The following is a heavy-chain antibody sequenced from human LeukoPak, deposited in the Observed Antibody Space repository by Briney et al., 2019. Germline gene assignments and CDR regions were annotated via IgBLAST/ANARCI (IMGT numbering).Heavy chain of an antibody. V-gene: IGHV3-30*02. J-gene: IGHJ5*02. CDR2: VRYDGNDK. CDR3: AKDLMRDRWFGES. D-gene: IGHD3-10*01. Sequence: PGGSLRLSCAASGFIFSNYGMHWVRQAPGKGLDWVAFVRYDGNDKFYAESVKGRFTISRDTSRNTLHLQMNTLRLEDTAVYYCAKDLMRDRWFGESWGQGTLVTVSS. CDR1: GFIFSNYG.